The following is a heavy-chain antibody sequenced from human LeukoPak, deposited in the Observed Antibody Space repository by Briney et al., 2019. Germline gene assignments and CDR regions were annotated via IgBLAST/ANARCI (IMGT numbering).Heavy chain of an antibody. CDR3: VREDYYDTSGFYLDDAFDI. CDR1: GYTFTSYY. V-gene: IGHV1-46*01. J-gene: IGHJ3*02. Sequence: ASVKVSCKASGYTFTSYYMHWVRQAPGQGLEWMGIINPSGGSTSYAQKFQGRVTMTRDMSTSTVYMELSSLRSEDTAVYYCVREDYYDTSGFYLDDAFDIWGQGTMVTVSS. D-gene: IGHD3-22*01. CDR2: INPSGGST.